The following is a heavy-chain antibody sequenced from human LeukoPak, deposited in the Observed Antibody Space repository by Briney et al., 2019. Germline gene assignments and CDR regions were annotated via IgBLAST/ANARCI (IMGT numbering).Heavy chain of an antibody. CDR2: ISSSSSTI. CDR3: ARDYPYSSSWYKQTDYYYGMDV. V-gene: IGHV3-48*01. J-gene: IGHJ6*02. D-gene: IGHD6-13*01. CDR1: GFTFSSYS. Sequence: GGSLRLSCAASGFTFSSYSMNWVRQAPGKGLEWVSYISSSSSTIYYADSVKGRFTISRDNAKNSLYLQMNSLRAEDTAVYYCARDYPYSSSWYKQTDYYYGMDVWGQGTTVTVSS.